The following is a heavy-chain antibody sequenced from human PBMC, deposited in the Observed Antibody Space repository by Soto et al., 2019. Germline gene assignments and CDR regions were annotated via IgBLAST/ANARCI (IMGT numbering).Heavy chain of an antibody. V-gene: IGHV4-30-4*01. Sequence: SETLSLTCTVSGGSTSSDNYWSWIRQPPGKGLEWIGHIYYNGNTDYNPSLKSRLAISIDTSKNQFSLKLSSVTAADTALYFCAREGGESSDGLYYFDSWGQGSLVTV. CDR3: AREGGESSDGLYYFDS. CDR2: IYYNGNT. J-gene: IGHJ4*02. D-gene: IGHD3-16*01. CDR1: GGSTSSDNY.